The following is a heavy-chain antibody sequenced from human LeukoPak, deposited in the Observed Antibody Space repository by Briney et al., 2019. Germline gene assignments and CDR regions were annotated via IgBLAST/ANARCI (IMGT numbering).Heavy chain of an antibody. D-gene: IGHD6-13*01. V-gene: IGHV3-33*01. CDR1: GFTFSSYG. Sequence: PGGSLRLSCAASGFTFSSYGMHWVRQAPGKGLEWVAVIWYDGSNKYYADSVKGRFTISRDNSKNTLYLQVNSLRAEDTAVYYCAREYSSSWYTLPYFDYWGQGTLVTVSS. CDR2: IWYDGSNK. J-gene: IGHJ4*02. CDR3: AREYSSSWYTLPYFDY.